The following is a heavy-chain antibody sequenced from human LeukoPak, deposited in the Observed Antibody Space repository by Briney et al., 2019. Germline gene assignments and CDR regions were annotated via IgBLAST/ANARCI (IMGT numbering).Heavy chain of an antibody. CDR1: GFTFSSYG. V-gene: IGHV3-33*06. D-gene: IGHD6-19*01. CDR3: AKDPHQRIAVAGYFDY. Sequence: GRSLRLSCAASGFTFSSYGMHWLRQAPGKGLEGVAVIWYDGSNKNYADSVKGRFTISRDNYKNTLYLQMNSLRVEDTAVYYCAKDPHQRIAVAGYFDYWGQGTLVTVSS. J-gene: IGHJ4*02. CDR2: IWYDGSNK.